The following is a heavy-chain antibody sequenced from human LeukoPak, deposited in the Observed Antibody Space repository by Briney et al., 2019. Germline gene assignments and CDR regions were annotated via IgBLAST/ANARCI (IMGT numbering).Heavy chain of an antibody. CDR2: ISTSSTTI. CDR3: ARGRPGFYFDY. Sequence: GGSLRLSCAASGFTFSDYSMNWVRQAPGKGLEWVSYISTSSTTIYYADSVKGRFTISRDNAKNSLYLQMNRLRAEDTAVYYCARGRPGFYFDYWGQGTLVTVSS. D-gene: IGHD6-25*01. J-gene: IGHJ4*02. CDR1: GFTFSDYS. V-gene: IGHV3-48*04.